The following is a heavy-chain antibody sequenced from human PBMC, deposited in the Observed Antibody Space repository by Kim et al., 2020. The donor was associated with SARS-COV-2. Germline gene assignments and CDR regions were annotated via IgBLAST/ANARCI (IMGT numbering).Heavy chain of an antibody. D-gene: IGHD6-6*01. CDR2: INHSGST. V-gene: IGHV4-34*01. J-gene: IGHJ5*02. Sequence: SETLSLTCAVYGGSFSGYYWSWIRQPPGKGLEWIGEINHSGSTNYNPSLKSRVTISVDTSKNQFSLKLSSVTAADTAVYYCARGGPIAARPGNNWFDPWGQGTLVTVSS. CDR1: GGSFSGYY. CDR3: ARGGPIAARPGNNWFDP.